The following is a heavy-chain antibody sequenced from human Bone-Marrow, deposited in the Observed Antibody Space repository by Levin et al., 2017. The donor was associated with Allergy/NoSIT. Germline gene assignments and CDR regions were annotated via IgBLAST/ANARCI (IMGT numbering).Heavy chain of an antibody. D-gene: IGHD5-12*01. CDR1: DDSIGRGGYY. V-gene: IGHV4-31*03. Sequence: SETLSLTCTVSDDSIGRGGYYWSWIRQHPGKGLEHIGYISHRGNTYYNPSLKSRLTMSLDTSNNQFSLNLISVTAADTAIYYCARLDGYNFDSWGQGTPVIVSS. CDR2: ISHRGNT. J-gene: IGHJ4*02. CDR3: ARLDGYNFDS.